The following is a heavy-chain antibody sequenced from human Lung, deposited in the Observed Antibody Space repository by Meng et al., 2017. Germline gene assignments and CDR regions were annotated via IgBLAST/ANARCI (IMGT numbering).Heavy chain of an antibody. CDR1: DYTFTGYG. D-gene: IGHD3-10*01. J-gene: IGHJ4*02. CDR3: ARGTPGRSYSDF. CDR2: LGAHDGDR. V-gene: IGHV1-18*04. Sequence: HVHPVQTGAEVKKPGASGKVSCKSSDYTFTGYGVSWVRQAPGQGLEWMAWLGAHDGDRSHAPRLQGRVTVTADRLTATSFMELRNLRYDDTAVYYCARGTPGRSYSDFWGQGTLVTVSS.